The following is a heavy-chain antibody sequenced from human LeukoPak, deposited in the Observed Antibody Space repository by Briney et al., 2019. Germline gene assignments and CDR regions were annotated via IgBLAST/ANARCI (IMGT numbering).Heavy chain of an antibody. CDR1: GYTFTIYG. Sequence: GASVTVSCKASGYTFTIYGISWVRQAPGQGLEWMGRVSPYNGNTYYSQRFQDRVIITKDTSTGTAYMDLRDLRTDDTATYYCARNGRVRRVVKDLFEYWGQGPLVAVSS. CDR3: ARNGRVRRVVKDLFEY. CDR2: VSPYNGNT. D-gene: IGHD3-10*01. V-gene: IGHV1-18*01. J-gene: IGHJ4*02.